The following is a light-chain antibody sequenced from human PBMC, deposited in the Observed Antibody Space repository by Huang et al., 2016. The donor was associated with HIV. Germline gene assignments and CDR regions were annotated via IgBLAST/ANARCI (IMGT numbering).Light chain of an antibody. J-gene: IGKJ1*01. CDR1: QDIRNS. Sequence: DIQMTQSPSSLSASVGDRVTLICRASQDIRNSVAWYQHKPGKAPKLLLHDASRLESGVPSRFSGSGSGTNYTLTISGLQPEDAATYYCQQYYTIRAFGQGTKVEIK. CDR2: DAS. CDR3: QQYYTIRA. V-gene: IGKV1-NL1*01.